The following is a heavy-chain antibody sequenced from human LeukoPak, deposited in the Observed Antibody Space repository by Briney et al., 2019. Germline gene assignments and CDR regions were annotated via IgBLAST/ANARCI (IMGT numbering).Heavy chain of an antibody. D-gene: IGHD3-22*01. J-gene: IGHJ4*02. V-gene: IGHV4-59*01. CDR2: IYYSGST. CDR1: GGSISSYY. CDR3: ARIIGYYSIFDY. Sequence: SETLSLTCTVSGGSISSYYWSWIRQPPGKGLEWIGYIYYSGSTNYNPSLKSRVTISVDTSKNQFSLKLSSVTAADTAVYYCARIIGYYSIFDYWGQGTLVTVSS.